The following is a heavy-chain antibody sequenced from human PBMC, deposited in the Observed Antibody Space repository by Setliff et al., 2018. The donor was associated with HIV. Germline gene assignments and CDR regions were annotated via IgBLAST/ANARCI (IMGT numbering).Heavy chain of an antibody. J-gene: IGHJ4*02. CDR1: GVSIPTNY. V-gene: IGHV4-4*07. Sequence: KTSETLSLTCNISGVSIPTNYWNWIRQPAGKGLEWIGRIYTTGGTNYNPALKSRVTMSIDTSKNQISLKLNSVTAAATATYYCARSNPGITAGLLAYWGPGTLVTVSS. D-gene: IGHD6-13*01. CDR2: IYTTGGT. CDR3: ARSNPGITAGLLAY.